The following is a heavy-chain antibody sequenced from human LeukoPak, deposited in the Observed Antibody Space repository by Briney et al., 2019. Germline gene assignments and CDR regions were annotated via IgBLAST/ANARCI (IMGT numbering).Heavy chain of an antibody. V-gene: IGHV1-8*01. Sequence: ASVRVTCKASGYTFTSYDINWVRQAPGQGLEWMGWMNPNSGNTGYAQKFQGRVTMTRNTSISTAYMELGSLRSEDTAVYYCARGIENWDYWGQGTLVTVSS. J-gene: IGHJ4*02. CDR1: GYTFTSYD. CDR3: ARGIENWDY. D-gene: IGHD1-1*01. CDR2: MNPNSGNT.